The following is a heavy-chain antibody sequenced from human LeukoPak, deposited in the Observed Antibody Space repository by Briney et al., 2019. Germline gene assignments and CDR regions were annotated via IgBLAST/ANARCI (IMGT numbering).Heavy chain of an antibody. D-gene: IGHD2-2*01. V-gene: IGHV4-59*01. CDR2: VSYSGST. CDR1: GGSISNYY. Sequence: SETLSLTCTVPGGSISNYYWNWIRQPPGKGLEWIGYVSYSGSTNYNPSLKSRVTISLHTSKNQFSLILNSVTAADTAVYFCAGTWKYQSLDNYYDLGVWGQGTTVTVSS. J-gene: IGHJ6*02. CDR3: AGTWKYQSLDNYYDLGV.